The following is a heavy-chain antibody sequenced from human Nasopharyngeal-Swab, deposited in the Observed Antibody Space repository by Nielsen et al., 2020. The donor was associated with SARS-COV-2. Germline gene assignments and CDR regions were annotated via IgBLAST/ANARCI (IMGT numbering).Heavy chain of an antibody. D-gene: IGHD5-18*01. CDR1: GFTFSSYA. V-gene: IGHV3-23*01. CDR2: ISGSGGST. Sequence: GEPLKISCAASGFTFSSYAMSWVRQAPGKGLEWVSAISGSGGSTYYADSVKGRFTISRDNSKNTLYLQMNSLRAEDTAVYYCASPRGYSYGPFDYWGQGTLVTVSS. J-gene: IGHJ4*02. CDR3: ASPRGYSYGPFDY.